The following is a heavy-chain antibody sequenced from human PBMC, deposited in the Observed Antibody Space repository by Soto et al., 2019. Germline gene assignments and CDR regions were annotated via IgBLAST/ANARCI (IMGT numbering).Heavy chain of an antibody. CDR3: AKARAQYYNFWSGYPVDY. CDR2: ISGSGGST. Sequence: GGSLRLSCAASGFTFSSYAMSWVRQAPGKGLEWVSAISGSGGSTYYADSVKGRFTISRDNSKNTLYLQMNSLRAEDTAVYYCAKARAQYYNFWSGYPVDYWGQGTLVTVSS. V-gene: IGHV3-23*01. D-gene: IGHD3-3*01. J-gene: IGHJ4*02. CDR1: GFTFSSYA.